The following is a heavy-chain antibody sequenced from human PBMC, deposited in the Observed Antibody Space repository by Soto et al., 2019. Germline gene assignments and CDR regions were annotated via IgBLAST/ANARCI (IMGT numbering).Heavy chain of an antibody. J-gene: IGHJ4*02. CDR3: AREPGVSSGWYVDY. V-gene: IGHV3-21*01. D-gene: IGHD6-19*01. CDR1: GFTFSSHS. CDR2: ITSSSSYI. Sequence: LRLSCAASGFTFSSHSMNWVRQAPGKGLEWVSSITSSSSYINYADSVKGRFTISRDNAKTSLYLQMNSLRAEDTAVYYCAREPGVSSGWYVDYWGQGTLVTVSS.